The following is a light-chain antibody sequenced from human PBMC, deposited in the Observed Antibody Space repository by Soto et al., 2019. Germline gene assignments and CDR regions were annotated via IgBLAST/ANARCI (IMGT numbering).Light chain of an antibody. Sequence: DIQMTQSPSTLSASVGNRVTITCRASQTINSWLAWYQQKPGKAPKLLLYDASSLQRGVPSRFSGSGSGTEFTLTISNLQPDDFATYYCQQYNDYLFTFGPGTKV. CDR2: DAS. V-gene: IGKV1-5*01. J-gene: IGKJ3*01. CDR1: QTINSW. CDR3: QQYNDYLFT.